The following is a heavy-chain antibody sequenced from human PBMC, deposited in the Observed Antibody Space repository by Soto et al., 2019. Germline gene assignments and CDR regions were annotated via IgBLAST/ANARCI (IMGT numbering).Heavy chain of an antibody. CDR3: ARGPSGDKVDY. CDR1: GGSISSGGYS. Sequence: SETLSLTCAVSGGSISSGGYSWSWIRQPPGKGLEWIGYIYHSGSTYYNPSLQSRVTISVDTSKNQFSLNLSSVSAADTAVYYCARGPSGDKVDYWSQGTLVTVS. V-gene: IGHV4-30-2*05. D-gene: IGHD7-27*01. J-gene: IGHJ4*02. CDR2: IYHSGST.